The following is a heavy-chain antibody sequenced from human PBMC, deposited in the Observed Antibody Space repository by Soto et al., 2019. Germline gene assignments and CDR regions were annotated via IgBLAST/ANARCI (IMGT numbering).Heavy chain of an antibody. V-gene: IGHV1-18*01. CDR3: AREQLVNDY. J-gene: IGHJ4*02. CDR1: GHTFTSYG. D-gene: IGHD6-13*01. Sequence: ASVKVSCKASGHTFTSYGMSCVRQAPGQGLEWMGWIRAYNGNTNYEKKIQGRVTMTTDTYTRKEYMELRRMRSEETAVYYCAREQLVNDYWGQGTLVTVSS. CDR2: IRAYNGNT.